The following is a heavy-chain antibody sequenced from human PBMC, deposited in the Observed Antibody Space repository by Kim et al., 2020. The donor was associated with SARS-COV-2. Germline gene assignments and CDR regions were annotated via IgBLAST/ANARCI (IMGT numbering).Heavy chain of an antibody. CDR3: ARAAAMVRGAPLF. J-gene: IGHJ4*02. V-gene: IGHV1-3*01. CDR2: INAGNGNT. D-gene: IGHD3-10*01. Sequence: ASVKVSCKASGYTFTSYAMHWVRQAPGQRLEWMGWINAGNGNTKYSQKFQGRVTITRDTSASTAYMELSSLRSEDTAVYYCARAAAMVRGAPLFWGQGTLVTVSS. CDR1: GYTFTSYA.